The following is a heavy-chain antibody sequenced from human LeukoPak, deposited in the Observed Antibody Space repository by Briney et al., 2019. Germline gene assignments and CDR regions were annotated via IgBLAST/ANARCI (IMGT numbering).Heavy chain of an antibody. J-gene: IGHJ5*02. Sequence: PSQTLSLTCAVSGGSISSGGYSWSWIRQPPGKGLEWIGYTYYSGSTNYNPSLKSRVTISVDTSKDQFSLKLSSVTAADTAVYYCARLMTRVTTLNPWGQGTLVTVSS. CDR3: ARLMTRVTTLNP. V-gene: IGHV4-61*08. CDR2: TYYSGST. D-gene: IGHD4-17*01. CDR1: GGSISSGGYS.